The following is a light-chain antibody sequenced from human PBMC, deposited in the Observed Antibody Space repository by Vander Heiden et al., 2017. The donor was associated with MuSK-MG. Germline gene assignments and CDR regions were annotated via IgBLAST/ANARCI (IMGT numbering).Light chain of an antibody. J-gene: IGKJ1*01. CDR3: HQSSNFPRT. CDR1: QSIGTS. Sequence: EIVLTQSPDFQSVTPKEKVTLTCRASQSIGTSLHWYQQKPDQSPKLLIKYASQSIAGVPSRFSGSGSGADFTLTINGLEAEDAAAYYCHQSSNFPRTFGQGTKVEIK. CDR2: YAS. V-gene: IGKV6D-21*02.